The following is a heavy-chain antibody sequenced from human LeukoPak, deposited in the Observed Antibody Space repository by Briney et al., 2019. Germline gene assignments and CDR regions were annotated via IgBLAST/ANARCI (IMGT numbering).Heavy chain of an antibody. D-gene: IGHD3-10*01. CDR1: GFTFSSYE. Sequence: PGGSLRLSCAASGFTFSSYEMNWVRQAPGKGLEWVSYISSSGSTIYYADSVKGRFTISRDNAKNSLYLQMNSLRAEDTAVYYCARESWSSFDYWGQGTLVTVSS. V-gene: IGHV3-48*03. CDR3: ARESWSSFDY. CDR2: ISSSGSTI. J-gene: IGHJ4*02.